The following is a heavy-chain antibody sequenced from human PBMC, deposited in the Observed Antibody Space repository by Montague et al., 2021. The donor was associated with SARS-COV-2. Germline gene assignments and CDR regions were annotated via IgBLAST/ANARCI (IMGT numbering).Heavy chain of an antibody. CDR3: AIGMIRGVTTPFDS. J-gene: IGHJ4*02. Sequence: SETLSLTCSLSSGSIISSGYYWGWIRQPPGKELEWIGNIYYSGTTYYNPSLQSRGTISVDTSRNHLSLRLSSVTAADTAVYFCAIGMIRGVTTPFDSWGQGSQVTVSS. D-gene: IGHD3-10*01. CDR2: IYYSGTT. CDR1: SGSIISSGYY. V-gene: IGHV4-39*02.